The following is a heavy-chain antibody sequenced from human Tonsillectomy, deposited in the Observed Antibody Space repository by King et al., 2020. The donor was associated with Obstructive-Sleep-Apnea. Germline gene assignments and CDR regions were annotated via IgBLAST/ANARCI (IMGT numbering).Heavy chain of an antibody. CDR1: GFTFDDYA. V-gene: IGHV3-9*01. CDR2: ISWNSVTI. CDR3: AKDMTGDYYSSGYAKSYSYGLDV. J-gene: IGHJ6*02. D-gene: IGHD3-22*01. Sequence: QLVQSGGGLVQPGRSLRLSCAGSGFTFDDYAMHWVRQVPGKGLEWVSGISWNSVTIGYADSVKGRFTLTRDNAKKSLHLQMNSLRAEDTAVYYCAKDMTGDYYSSGYAKSYSYGLDVWGQGTTVTVSS.